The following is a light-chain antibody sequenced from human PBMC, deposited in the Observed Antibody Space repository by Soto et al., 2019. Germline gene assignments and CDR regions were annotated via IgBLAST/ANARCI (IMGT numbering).Light chain of an antibody. CDR3: HQYGSSPTWT. Sequence: EIVLTQSPGTLSLSPGERATLSCRASQSVSSSYLAWYQQKPGQAPRLLIYGASSRATGIPDRFSGSGSGTDFTHTISRLEPADFAVYYCHQYGSSPTWTFGQGTKVEI. CDR1: QSVSSSY. V-gene: IGKV3-20*01. CDR2: GAS. J-gene: IGKJ1*01.